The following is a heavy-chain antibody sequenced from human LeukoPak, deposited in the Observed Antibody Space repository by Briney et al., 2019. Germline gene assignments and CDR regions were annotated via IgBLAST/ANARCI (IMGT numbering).Heavy chain of an antibody. V-gene: IGHV1-69*13. CDR1: GGTFSSYA. Sequence: SSVNASCMASGGTFSSYAISWVRQAPRQGLAWMGGIIPIFGTANYAQKFQGRVTLNAEESTRTDYMELSSLRAEDTAVYYCAGDGSVYYGDYVYWGQGTLVTVSS. D-gene: IGHD4-17*01. CDR3: AGDGSVYYGDYVY. J-gene: IGHJ4*02. CDR2: IIPIFGTA.